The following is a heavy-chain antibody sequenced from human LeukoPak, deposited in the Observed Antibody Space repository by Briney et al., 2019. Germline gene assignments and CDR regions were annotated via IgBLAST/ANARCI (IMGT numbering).Heavy chain of an antibody. Sequence: GGSLRLSCAASGFTFSGYWMHWVRQAPGKGLEWVAHIKQDGSVKYYVDSVKGRFTISRDNAKNTLYLKMNSLRVEDTAVYYCARGRPHGNDYWGQGTLVTVSS. CDR2: IKQDGSVK. CDR1: GFTFSGYW. CDR3: ARGRPHGNDY. J-gene: IGHJ4*02. V-gene: IGHV3-7*01. D-gene: IGHD4-23*01.